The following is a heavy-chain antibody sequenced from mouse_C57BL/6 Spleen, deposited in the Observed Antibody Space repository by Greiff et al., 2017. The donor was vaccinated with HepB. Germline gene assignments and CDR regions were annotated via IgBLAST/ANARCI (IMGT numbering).Heavy chain of an antibody. Sequence: VQLVESGAELVRPGASVTLSCKASGYTFTDYEMHWVKQTPVHGLEWIGAIDPETGGTAYNQKFKGKAILTADKSSSTAYMELRSLTSEDSAVYYCTREGRFAYWGQGTLVTVSA. CDR2: IDPETGGT. J-gene: IGHJ3*01. V-gene: IGHV1-15*01. CDR3: TREGRFAY. CDR1: GYTFTDYE.